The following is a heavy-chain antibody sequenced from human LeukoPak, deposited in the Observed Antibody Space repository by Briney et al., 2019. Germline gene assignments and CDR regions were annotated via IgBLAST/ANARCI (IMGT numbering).Heavy chain of an antibody. CDR2: INHSGST. J-gene: IGHJ4*02. Sequence: SETLSLTCAVYGGSFSGYYWSWIRQPPGKGLEWIGEINHSGSTNYNPSLKSGVTISVDTSKNQFSLKLSSVTAADTAVYYCARVAGDMDYWGQGTLVTVSS. CDR1: GGSFSGYY. D-gene: IGHD7-27*01. CDR3: ARVAGDMDY. V-gene: IGHV4-34*01.